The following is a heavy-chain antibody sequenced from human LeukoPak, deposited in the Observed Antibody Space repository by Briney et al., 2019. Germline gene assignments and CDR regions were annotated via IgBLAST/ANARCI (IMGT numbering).Heavy chain of an antibody. Sequence: ASVKVSCKASGYTFSGYFMHWVRQAPGQGLKWMGWIYPNSGGTKYAQKFQGRVTMTRGTSISTIYMELSSLRSDDTAVYYCARFSGSSNFDYWGQGTLVTVPS. V-gene: IGHV1-2*02. CDR2: IYPNSGGT. CDR3: ARFSGSSNFDY. CDR1: GYTFSGYF. J-gene: IGHJ4*02. D-gene: IGHD1-26*01.